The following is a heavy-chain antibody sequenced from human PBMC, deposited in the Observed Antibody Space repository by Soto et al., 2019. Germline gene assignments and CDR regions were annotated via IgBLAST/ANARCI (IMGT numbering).Heavy chain of an antibody. Sequence: QITLKESGPTLVKPTQTLTLTCTFSGFSLSTSGVGVGWIRQPPGKALEWLALIYWDDDKRYSPSLKSRLTXTXATSKNPVVLTMTNMDPVDTATYYCAHTLGGYPYGAWGQGTLVTVSS. D-gene: IGHD5-12*01. CDR1: GFSLSTSGVG. V-gene: IGHV2-5*02. J-gene: IGHJ5*02. CDR3: AHTLGGYPYGA. CDR2: IYWDDDK.